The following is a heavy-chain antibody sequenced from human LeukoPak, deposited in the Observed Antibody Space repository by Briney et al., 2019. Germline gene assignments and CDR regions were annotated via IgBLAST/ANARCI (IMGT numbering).Heavy chain of an antibody. CDR1: GGSISSYY. V-gene: IGHV4-59*01. J-gene: IGHJ4*02. CDR3: AGSGYYSDGSGFDY. D-gene: IGHD3-22*01. CDR2: IYYSGST. Sequence: SRTLSLTCAVSGGSISSYYWRWVRQPPGKGLEWIGDIYYSGSTNYNPSLKSRVTISIDTSKNQFSLKLSSVTAEDTAVYYCAGSGYYSDGSGFDYWGQGTLVTAFS.